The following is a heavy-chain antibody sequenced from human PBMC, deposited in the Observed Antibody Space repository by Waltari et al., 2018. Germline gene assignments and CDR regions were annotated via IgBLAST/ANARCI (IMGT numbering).Heavy chain of an antibody. CDR2: VDRGHVQT. Sequence: QVQLVQSGAEAMKPGASVKVSCRASRYTLGGFSIHWVRQPRGKGLEWIGGVDRGHVQTRTAANFQGKLDLTEDTSTDTPEMPLSRLGSAETAVYYCHLLGRDIVLAGATPSYYSYMDVWGRGTSVTVSS. J-gene: IGHJ6*03. V-gene: IGHV1-24*01. D-gene: IGHD2-15*01. CDR1: RYTLGGFS. CDR3: HLLGRDIVLAGATPSYYSYMDV.